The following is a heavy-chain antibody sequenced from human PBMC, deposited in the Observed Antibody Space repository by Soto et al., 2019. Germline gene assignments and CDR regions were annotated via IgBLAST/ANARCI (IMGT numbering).Heavy chain of an antibody. V-gene: IGHV4-39*01. Sequence: SETLSLTCTVSGGSISSSSYYWGWIRQPPGKGLEWIGSIYYSGSTYYNPSLKSRVTISVDTSKNQFSLKLSSVTAADTAVYYCASHTPPRIAAAGTGYWGQGTLVTVSS. J-gene: IGHJ4*02. CDR1: GGSISSSSYY. CDR3: ASHTPPRIAAAGTGY. D-gene: IGHD6-13*01. CDR2: IYYSGST.